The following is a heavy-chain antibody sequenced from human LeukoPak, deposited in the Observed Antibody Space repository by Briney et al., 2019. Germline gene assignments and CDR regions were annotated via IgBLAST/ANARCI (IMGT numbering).Heavy chain of an antibody. Sequence: SETLSLTCAVSGYSITSDYYWGWIRPPPGKGLEWIGTIYHSGSTFYSPSLKSRLTISVDTSKNQFSLSLNSVTAADTAVYYCARERAGAVDYWGQGTLVTVSS. CDR3: ARERAGAVDY. V-gene: IGHV4-38-2*02. CDR1: GYSITSDYY. CDR2: IYHSGST. J-gene: IGHJ4*02. D-gene: IGHD1-26*01.